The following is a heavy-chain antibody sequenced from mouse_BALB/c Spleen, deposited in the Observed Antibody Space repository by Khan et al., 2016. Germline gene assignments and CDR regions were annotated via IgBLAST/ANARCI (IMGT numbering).Heavy chain of an antibody. J-gene: IGHJ4*01. CDR1: GFSLTSYG. V-gene: IGHV2-6*02. D-gene: IGHD2-3*01. CDR3: ARRDDGGGAMDY. CDR2: IWSDGST. Sequence: QMQLEESGPGLVAPSQSLSITCTVSGFSLTSYGVHWVRQPPGKGLEWLVVIWSDGSTTYNSALKSRLSISKDNSKSQVFLKMNSLQTDDTAMYXCARRDDGGGAMDYWGQGTSVTVSS.